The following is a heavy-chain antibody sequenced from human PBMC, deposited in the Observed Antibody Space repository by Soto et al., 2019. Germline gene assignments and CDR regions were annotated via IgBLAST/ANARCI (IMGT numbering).Heavy chain of an antibody. CDR2: INSDGSSR. D-gene: IGHD4-17*01. J-gene: IGHJ4*02. Sequence: EVQLVESGGGLVQPGGSLRLSCAGSGFTFSDYWMHWVRQAPGKGLVWVSRINSDGSSRSYADYVKGRFTISRDNARNTLSLQMNSLRVEDTAGYYCTRHKPLTYGDYGFDYWGQGILV. V-gene: IGHV3-74*01. CDR3: TRHKPLTYGDYGFDY. CDR1: GFTFSDYW.